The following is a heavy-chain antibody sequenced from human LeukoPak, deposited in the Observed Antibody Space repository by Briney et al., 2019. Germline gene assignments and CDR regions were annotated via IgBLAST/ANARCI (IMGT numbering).Heavy chain of an antibody. CDR1: GGSFSGYY. Sequence: SETLSLTCAVYGGSFSGYYWSWIRQPPGKGLEWIGEINHSGSTNYNPSLKSRVTISVDTSKNQFSLKLSSVTAADTAVYYCARRRSNYYDSSGYLNWFDPWGQGTLVTVSS. V-gene: IGHV4-34*01. D-gene: IGHD3-22*01. CDR3: ARRRSNYYDSSGYLNWFDP. J-gene: IGHJ5*02. CDR2: INHSGST.